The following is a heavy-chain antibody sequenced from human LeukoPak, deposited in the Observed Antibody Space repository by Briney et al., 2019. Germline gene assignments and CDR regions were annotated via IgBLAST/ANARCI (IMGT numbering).Heavy chain of an antibody. Sequence: GGALRLSCASSVFTFSSYWMSWVRQAPGKGLEGVANIKQDGSEKYYVGSVKGRFTISRDNAKKSLYLKMSSLRAEDTAVYYCARELRYFDWLPSSYGMDVWGQGTTVTVSS. V-gene: IGHV3-7*01. CDR3: ARELRYFDWLPSSYGMDV. J-gene: IGHJ6*02. CDR2: IKQDGSEK. CDR1: VFTFSSYW. D-gene: IGHD3-9*01.